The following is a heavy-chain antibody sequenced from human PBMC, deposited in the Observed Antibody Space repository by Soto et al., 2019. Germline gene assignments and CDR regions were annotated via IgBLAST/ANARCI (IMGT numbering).Heavy chain of an antibody. CDR3: ARRRYAPPGMGDNWFDP. Sequence: PGESLKISCKGPGYSFTSYWISWVRQMPGKGLEWMGRIDPSDSYTNYSPSFQGHVTISAAKSISTAYLQWSSLKASDTAMYYCARRRYAPPGMGDNWFDPWGQGTLVTVSS. CDR2: IDPSDSYT. V-gene: IGHV5-10-1*01. D-gene: IGHD1-1*01. CDR1: GYSFTSYW. J-gene: IGHJ5*02.